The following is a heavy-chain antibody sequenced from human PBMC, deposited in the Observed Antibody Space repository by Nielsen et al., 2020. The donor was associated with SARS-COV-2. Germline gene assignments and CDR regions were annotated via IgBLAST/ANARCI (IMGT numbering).Heavy chain of an antibody. CDR2: IYPGDSDT. J-gene: IGHJ6*03. Sequence: GESLKISCKGSGYSFPTYWIGWVRQMPGKGLEWMGIIYPGDSDTRYSPSFQGQVTISADKSISTAYLQWSSLKASDTAKYYCARHTRSSSSFYYYYYMHVWGKGTTVTVSS. CDR3: ARHTRSSSSFYYYYYMHV. V-gene: IGHV5-51*01. D-gene: IGHD6-6*01. CDR1: GYSFPTYW.